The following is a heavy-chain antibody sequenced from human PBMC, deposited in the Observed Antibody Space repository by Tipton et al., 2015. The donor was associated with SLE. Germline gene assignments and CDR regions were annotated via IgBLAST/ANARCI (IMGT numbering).Heavy chain of an antibody. V-gene: IGHV4-31*03. Sequence: TLSLTCTATGDSVTSSGYYWSWIRQHPGKGLEWIGFISYDGRTKYNPSLKSRVTISLDTSKTQFFLNLNSVTAADAAVYFCARQRGYYDGTPFPPWNFDLWGRGTQVTVSS. CDR1: GDSVTSSGYY. CDR2: ISYDGRT. CDR3: ARQRGYYDGTPFPPWNFDL. J-gene: IGHJ2*01. D-gene: IGHD3-16*01.